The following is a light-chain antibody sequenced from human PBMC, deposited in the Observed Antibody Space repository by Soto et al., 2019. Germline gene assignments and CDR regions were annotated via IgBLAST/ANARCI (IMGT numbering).Light chain of an antibody. Sequence: QSVLTQPASVSGSPGQSITISCTGTRSDVGTYNLVSWYQQHSGKAPKLMIYEVIKRASGVSDRFSGSKSGNTASLTISGLQAEDEADYYCCSYAGGSTFGFGTGTKVTVL. J-gene: IGLJ1*01. V-gene: IGLV2-23*02. CDR2: EVI. CDR3: CSYAGGSTFG. CDR1: RSDVGTYNL.